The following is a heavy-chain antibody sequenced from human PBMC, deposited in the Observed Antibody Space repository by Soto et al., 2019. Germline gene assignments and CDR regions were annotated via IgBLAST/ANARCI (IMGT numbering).Heavy chain of an antibody. D-gene: IGHD6-6*01. CDR1: GFTFSSYA. Sequence: EVQLLESGGGLVQPGGSLRLSCAASGFTFSSYAMSWVRQAPGKGLEWVSASSGSGGSTYYADSVKGRFTISRDNSKNTLYLQMNSLGAEDTAVYYCAKASLEYSSSSGWFDPWGQGTLVTVSS. CDR3: AKASLEYSSSSGWFDP. V-gene: IGHV3-23*01. CDR2: SSGSGGST. J-gene: IGHJ5*02.